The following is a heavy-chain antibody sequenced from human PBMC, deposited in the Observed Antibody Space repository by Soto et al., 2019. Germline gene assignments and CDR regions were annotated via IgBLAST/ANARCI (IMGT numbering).Heavy chain of an antibody. Sequence: QVQLVESGGGVVQPGRSLRLSCAASGFTFSSYGMHWVRQAPGKGLEWVAVISYDGSNKYYADSVKGRFTISRDNSKNTLYLQMYSLRAEDTAVYYCAKTDEGYGDYEFKHWGQGTLVTVSS. D-gene: IGHD4-17*01. CDR2: ISYDGSNK. CDR1: GFTFSSYG. J-gene: IGHJ1*01. CDR3: AKTDEGYGDYEFKH. V-gene: IGHV3-30*18.